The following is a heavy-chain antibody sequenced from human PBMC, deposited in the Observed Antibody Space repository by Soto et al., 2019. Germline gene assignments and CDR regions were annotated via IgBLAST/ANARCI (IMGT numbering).Heavy chain of an antibody. Sequence: GESLKISCQASGYSFTAYWITWVRQMPGKGLEWMATIDPSDSYVDYSPSFRGHVTFSVDRSITTVYLQWNSLKSSDSAMYFCTRRASSSCYLFDFCGQGALVTVSS. V-gene: IGHV5-10-1*01. CDR3: TRRASSSCYLFDF. J-gene: IGHJ4*02. CDR1: GYSFTAYW. CDR2: IDPSDSYV. D-gene: IGHD6-13*01.